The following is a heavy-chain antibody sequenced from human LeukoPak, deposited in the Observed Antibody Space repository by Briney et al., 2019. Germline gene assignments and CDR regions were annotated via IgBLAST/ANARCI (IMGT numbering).Heavy chain of an antibody. V-gene: IGHV1-8*03. D-gene: IGHD3-22*01. CDR2: MNPHSGNT. CDR1: GYTFTSYD. J-gene: IGHJ6*03. CDR3: ARGPGGRSGYYPLEDNYYYYYMDV. Sequence: ASVKVSCKASGYTFTSYDINWVRQATGQGLEWMGWMNPHSGNTGYAQKFQGRVTITRDTSISTAYMELSSLRSDDTAVYYCARGPGGRSGYYPLEDNYYYYYMDVWGKGTTVTVSS.